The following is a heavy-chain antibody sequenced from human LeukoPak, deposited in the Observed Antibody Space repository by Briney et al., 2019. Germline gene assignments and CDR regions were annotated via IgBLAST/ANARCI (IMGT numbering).Heavy chain of an antibody. CDR3: AADPDTTMAFDY. V-gene: IGHV1-58*02. J-gene: IGHJ4*02. Sequence: SVKVSCTASGFTFTSSSIQWVRQARGQRLEWIGWIVGGSSDTYYAQTFQERVTITRDMSTSTAYLELSSLRAEDTAVYYCAADPDTTMAFDYWGQGTLVTVSS. D-gene: IGHD5-18*01. CDR1: GFTFTSSS. CDR2: IVGGSSDT.